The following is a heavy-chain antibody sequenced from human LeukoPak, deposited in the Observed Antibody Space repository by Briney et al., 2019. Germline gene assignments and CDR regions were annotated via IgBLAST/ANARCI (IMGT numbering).Heavy chain of an antibody. J-gene: IGHJ4*02. CDR3: ARDFNPAGYSSGWSTCAY. V-gene: IGHV3-74*01. D-gene: IGHD6-19*01. CDR1: GFTFSSYW. Sequence: GGSLRLSCAASGFTFSSYWMHWVRQAPGKGLLWVSHINSDGSSTFYADSAKGRFTISRDNAKYSLYLQMSSLRAEDTAVYYCARDFNPAGYSSGWSTCAYWGQGTLVTVSS. CDR2: INSDGSST.